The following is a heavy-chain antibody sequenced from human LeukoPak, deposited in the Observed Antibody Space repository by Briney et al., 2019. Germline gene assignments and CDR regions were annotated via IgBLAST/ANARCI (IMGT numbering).Heavy chain of an antibody. D-gene: IGHD2-21*02. CDR3: ARDATAWLYYYGMDV. Sequence: PGRSLRLSCAASGFTFDDYAMHWVRQAPGKGLEWVSGISWNGGTIDYADSVKGRSTISRDNAKSSLYLQMNSLRTEDTALYFCARDATAWLYYYGMDVWGQGTSVTVSS. CDR2: ISWNGGTI. J-gene: IGHJ6*02. CDR1: GFTFDDYA. V-gene: IGHV3-9*01.